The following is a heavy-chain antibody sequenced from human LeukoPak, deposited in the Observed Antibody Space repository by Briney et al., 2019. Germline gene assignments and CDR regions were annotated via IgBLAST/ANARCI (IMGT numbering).Heavy chain of an antibody. J-gene: IGHJ4*02. V-gene: IGHV3-49*04. Sequence: GGSLRLSCTASGFTFGDYAMSWVRQAPGKGLEWVGFIRSKAYGGTTEYAASVEGRFTISRDDSKSIAYLQMNSLKTGDTAVHYCTTYYYDTSGYYYVEYWGQGTLLTVSS. CDR3: TTYYYDTSGYYYVEY. D-gene: IGHD3-22*01. CDR1: GFTFGDYA. CDR2: IRSKAYGGTT.